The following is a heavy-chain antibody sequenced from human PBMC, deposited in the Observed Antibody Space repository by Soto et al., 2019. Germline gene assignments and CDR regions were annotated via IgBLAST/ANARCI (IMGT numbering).Heavy chain of an antibody. J-gene: IGHJ3*02. Sequence: ASVKVSCKASGGTFSSYTISWVRQAPGQGLEWMGRIIPILGIANYAQKFQGRVTITADKSTSTAYMELSSLRSEDTAVYYCARDLGYGSGSYYNTVNAFDIWGQGTMVTVSS. CDR1: GGTFSSYT. CDR2: IIPILGIA. D-gene: IGHD3-10*01. CDR3: ARDLGYGSGSYYNTVNAFDI. V-gene: IGHV1-69*04.